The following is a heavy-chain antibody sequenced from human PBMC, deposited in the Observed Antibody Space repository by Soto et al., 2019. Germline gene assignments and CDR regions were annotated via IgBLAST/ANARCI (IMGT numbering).Heavy chain of an antibody. CDR1: GGTFSSYA. Sequence: SVKVSCKASGGTFSSYAISWVRQAPGQGLERMGGIIPIFGTANYAQKFQGRVTITADESTSTAYMELSSLRSEDTAVYYCARQVAGNTMVRGVIRHYYYYGMDFCGQGPTVTVSS. D-gene: IGHD3-10*01. V-gene: IGHV1-69*13. CDR2: IIPIFGTA. CDR3: ARQVAGNTMVRGVIRHYYYYGMDF. J-gene: IGHJ6*02.